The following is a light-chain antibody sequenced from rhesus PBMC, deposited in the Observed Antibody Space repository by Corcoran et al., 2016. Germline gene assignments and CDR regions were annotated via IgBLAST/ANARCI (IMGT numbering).Light chain of an antibody. V-gene: IGKV2-73*01. J-gene: IGKJ3*01. CDR3: LQVLQMPFT. CDR2: RVS. CDR1: QSLLHSDGRTY. Sequence: DIVMTQTPPSLPVTPGEPASISCRSSQSLLHSDGRTYLYWYLQKPGQPPRLLIYRVSNRFSGVPDRFSVSGSVTDFTLKISRVEAEDVGVYYCLQVLQMPFTFGPGTRLESK.